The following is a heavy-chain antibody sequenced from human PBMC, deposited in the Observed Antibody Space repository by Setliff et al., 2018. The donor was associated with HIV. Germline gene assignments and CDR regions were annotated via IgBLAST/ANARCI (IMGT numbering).Heavy chain of an antibody. CDR2: ITSYSGNT. CDR3: ARDHHSGRGSNFPWYSDL. V-gene: IGHV1-18*01. D-gene: IGHD1-26*01. CDR1: GYTFSNYG. J-gene: IGHJ2*01. Sequence: GASVKVSCKASGYTFSNYGITWVRQAPGQGLEWMGWITSYSGNTNYAKKFKGRVTMTTDTSTSIAYMELKSLRSEDTAVYYCARDHHSGRGSNFPWYSDLWGRGTLVTVSS.